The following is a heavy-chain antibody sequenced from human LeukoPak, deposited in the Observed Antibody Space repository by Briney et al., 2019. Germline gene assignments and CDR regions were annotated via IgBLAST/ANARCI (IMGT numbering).Heavy chain of an antibody. D-gene: IGHD6-19*01. CDR3: ARGFRGWYAEGFDY. CDR1: GFTVSSNY. J-gene: IGHJ4*02. V-gene: IGHV3-66*01. CDR2: IYSGGST. Sequence: HAGGSLRLSCAASGFTVSSNYMSWVRQAPGKGLEWVSVIYSGGSTYYADSVKGRFTISRDNSKNTLYLQMNSLRAEDTAVYYCARGFRGWYAEGFDYWGQGTVVTVSS.